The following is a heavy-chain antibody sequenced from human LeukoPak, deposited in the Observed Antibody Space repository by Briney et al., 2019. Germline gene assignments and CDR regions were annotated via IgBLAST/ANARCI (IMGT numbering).Heavy chain of an antibody. Sequence: PETLSLTCTVSGYSISSGYYWGWILQPPGKGLEWIVSIYHSGSTYYNPSLKSRVTISVDTSKNQFSLKLSSVTAADTAVYYCARMGPGAPGDYWGQGTLVIVSS. V-gene: IGHV4-38-2*02. CDR3: ARMGPGAPGDY. D-gene: IGHD3-10*01. CDR1: GYSISSGYY. CDR2: IYHSGST. J-gene: IGHJ4*02.